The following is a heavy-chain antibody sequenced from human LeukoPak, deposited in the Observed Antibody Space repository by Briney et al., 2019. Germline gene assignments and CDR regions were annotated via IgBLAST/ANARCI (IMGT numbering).Heavy chain of an antibody. Sequence: SGPTLVNPTQTLKLTCTFSGFSLSTSGMSVSWIRQPPGEALEWLARIDWDDDKYYSTSLRTRLTISKDTSKNQVVLTMTNMDPVDTATYYCARIKVPPETAGRYNFDYWGQGTLVTVSS. CDR1: GFSLSTSGMS. J-gene: IGHJ4*02. CDR2: IDWDDDK. CDR3: ARIKVPPETAGRYNFDY. V-gene: IGHV2-70*11. D-gene: IGHD3-10*01.